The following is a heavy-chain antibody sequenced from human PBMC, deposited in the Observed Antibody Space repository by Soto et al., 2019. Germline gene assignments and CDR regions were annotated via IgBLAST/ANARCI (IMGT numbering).Heavy chain of an antibody. V-gene: IGHV3-7*01. J-gene: IGHJ3*02. CDR3: ARGLGSSGWYSPWHAFDI. CDR1: GFTFSDYW. CDR2: IKQDGNET. Sequence: EVQLVESGGGLVQPGGYLRLSCAVSGFTFSDYWMSWVRQAPGKGLEWVANIKQDGNETYYVDSVKGRFTISRDNAKNSLYLQMNSLRAEDTAVYYCARGLGSSGWYSPWHAFDIWGQGTMVTVSS. D-gene: IGHD6-19*01.